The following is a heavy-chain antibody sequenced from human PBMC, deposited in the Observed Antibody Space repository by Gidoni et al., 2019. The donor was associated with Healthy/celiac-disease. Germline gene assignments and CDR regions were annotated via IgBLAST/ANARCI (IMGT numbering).Heavy chain of an antibody. D-gene: IGHD3-22*01. V-gene: IGHV3-30*18. Sequence: QVQLVASGGGVVQPGRSLRLSCAASGFTFSSYGMHWVRQAPGKGLEWVAVISYDGSNKYYADSVKGRFTISRENSKNTLYLQMNSLRAEDTAVYYCAKDLGNNYDSSGCWGQGTLVTVSS. J-gene: IGHJ4*02. CDR2: ISYDGSNK. CDR3: AKDLGNNYDSSGC. CDR1: GFTFSSYG.